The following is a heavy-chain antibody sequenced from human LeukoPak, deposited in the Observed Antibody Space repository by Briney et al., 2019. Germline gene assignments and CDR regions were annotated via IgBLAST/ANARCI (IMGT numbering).Heavy chain of an antibody. CDR1: GFTFSSYS. Sequence: GGSLRLSCAASGFTFSSYSVNWVRQAPGKGLEWVSSISSSSSYIYYADSVKGRFAISRDNAKNSLYLQMNSLRAEHTAVYYCARDRIEMATIFAYWGQGTLVTVSS. V-gene: IGHV3-21*01. CDR2: ISSSSSYI. D-gene: IGHD5-24*01. CDR3: ARDRIEMATIFAY. J-gene: IGHJ4*02.